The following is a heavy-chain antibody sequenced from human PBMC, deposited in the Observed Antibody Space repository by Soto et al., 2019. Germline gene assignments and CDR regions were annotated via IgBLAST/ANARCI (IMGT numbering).Heavy chain of an antibody. J-gene: IGHJ3*02. CDR1: GFPFSSYG. D-gene: IGHD1-26*01. Sequence: GGSLRLSCAASGFPFSSYGMHWVRQATGKGLEWVAVISYDGSNKYYADSVKGRFTISRDNSKNTLYLQMNSLRAEDTAVYYCAKDLSGSYKTDDAFDIWGQGTMVTVSS. V-gene: IGHV3-30*18. CDR2: ISYDGSNK. CDR3: AKDLSGSYKTDDAFDI.